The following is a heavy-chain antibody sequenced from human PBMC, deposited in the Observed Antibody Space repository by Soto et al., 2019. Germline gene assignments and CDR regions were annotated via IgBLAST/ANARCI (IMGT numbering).Heavy chain of an antibody. J-gene: IGHJ4*02. D-gene: IGHD3-10*01. CDR2: IYYSGST. Sequence: PSETLSLTCTVSGGSISSGGYYWSWIRQHPGKGLEWIGYIYYSGSTNYNPSLKSRVTISVDTSKNQFSLKLSSVTAADTAVYYCAREGALGLYYFDYWGQGTLVTVSS. CDR3: AREGALGLYYFDY. CDR1: GGSISSGGYY. V-gene: IGHV4-61*08.